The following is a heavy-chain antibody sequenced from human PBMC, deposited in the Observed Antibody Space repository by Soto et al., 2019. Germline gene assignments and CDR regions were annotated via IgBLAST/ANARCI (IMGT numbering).Heavy chain of an antibody. V-gene: IGHV3-30*18. CDR1: GFTFSSYG. Sequence: GGSLRLSCAASGFTFSSYGMHWVRQAPGKGLEWVAVISYDGSNKYYADSVKGRFTISRDNSKNTLYLQMNSLRAEDTAVYYCAKDWGQYSSSWFDAFDIWGQGTMVTVSS. CDR3: AKDWGQYSSSWFDAFDI. CDR2: ISYDGSNK. D-gene: IGHD6-13*01. J-gene: IGHJ3*02.